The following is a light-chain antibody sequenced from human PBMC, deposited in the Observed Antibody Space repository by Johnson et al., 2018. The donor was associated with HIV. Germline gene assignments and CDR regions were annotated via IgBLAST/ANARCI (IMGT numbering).Light chain of an antibody. CDR2: DNH. J-gene: IGLJ1*01. Sequence: QSVLTQPPSVSAAPGQKVTIPCSGSSSNIGNNYASWYQQVPGTAPKLLIYDNHKRPSGIPDRFSGSKSGTSATLGITGLQTGDEAYYYCGTWDNSLSAGVFGTGTKVTVL. V-gene: IGLV1-51*01. CDR1: SSNIGNNY. CDR3: GTWDNSLSAGV.